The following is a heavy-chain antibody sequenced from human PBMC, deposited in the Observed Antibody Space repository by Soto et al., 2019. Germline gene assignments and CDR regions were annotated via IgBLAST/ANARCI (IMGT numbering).Heavy chain of an antibody. CDR3: ASNTRYDPPDY. Sequence: EVQLLESGGXXVQPGXXLRLSCXASXXXXXSYAXXXVRQAPGKGLAWVSGISVSGGSTYYADSVKGRFTISRDNSKNPLYLQMNSLRAEDTAVYYCASNTRYDPPDYWGQGTLVTVSS. CDR1: XXXXXSYA. D-gene: IGHD3-16*01. CDR2: ISVSGGST. J-gene: IGHJ4*02. V-gene: IGHV3-23*01.